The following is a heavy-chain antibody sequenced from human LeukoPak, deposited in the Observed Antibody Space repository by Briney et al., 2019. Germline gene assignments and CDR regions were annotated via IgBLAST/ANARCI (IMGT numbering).Heavy chain of an antibody. Sequence: GGSLRLSCAASGFTFSSYGMHWVRQAPGKGLEWVAVISYDGSNKYYADSVKGRFTISRDNAKNSLYLQMNSMRAEDTAVYYCARAVSEDVAAAGIVFRHTYFDYWGQGTLVTVSS. CDR2: ISYDGSNK. D-gene: IGHD6-13*01. CDR1: GFTFSSYG. CDR3: ARAVSEDVAAAGIVFRHTYFDY. V-gene: IGHV3-30*03. J-gene: IGHJ4*02.